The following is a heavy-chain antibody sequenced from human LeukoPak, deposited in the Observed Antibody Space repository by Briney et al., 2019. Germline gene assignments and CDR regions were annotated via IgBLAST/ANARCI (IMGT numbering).Heavy chain of an antibody. J-gene: IGHJ6*04. Sequence: PGGSLRLSCAASGFTFSSYSMNWVRQAPGKGLEWVSSISSSSNYIYYADSLKGRFTNSRDNAKNSLYLQMNSLRAEDTAVYYCGRDLYSSSWGYYYGMDVWGKGTTVTVSS. V-gene: IGHV3-21*01. CDR1: GFTFSSYS. CDR2: ISSSSNYI. CDR3: GRDLYSSSWGYYYGMDV. D-gene: IGHD6-13*01.